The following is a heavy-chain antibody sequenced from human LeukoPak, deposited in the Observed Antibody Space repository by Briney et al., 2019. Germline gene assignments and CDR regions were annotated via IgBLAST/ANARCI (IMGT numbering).Heavy chain of an antibody. D-gene: IGHD3-16*01. Sequence: GGSLRLSCAASGFTFRDYWMSWVRQAPGKGLEWVANIKEDESTIFYADSVKGRFTISRDNAKNSLYLQMNSLRVEDTAVYYCARDGAAFGDDFDYWGQGTLVTVSS. V-gene: IGHV3-7*01. CDR2: IKEDESTI. J-gene: IGHJ4*02. CDR1: GFTFRDYW. CDR3: ARDGAAFGDDFDY.